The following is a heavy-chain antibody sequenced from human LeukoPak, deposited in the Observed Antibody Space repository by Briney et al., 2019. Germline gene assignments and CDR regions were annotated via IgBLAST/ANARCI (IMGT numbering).Heavy chain of an antibody. CDR3: ARDGSGWSVY. CDR2: VKQDGSEK. CDR1: GFTFSRYW. J-gene: IGHJ4*02. D-gene: IGHD6-19*01. Sequence: GGSVRLSCAASGFTFSRYWMSWVRQAPGKGLEWVANVKQDGSEKYYVDSVKGRFTISRDNAKNSLYLQMNSLRVEDTAVYYCARDGSGWSVYWGQGTLVTVSS. V-gene: IGHV3-7*01.